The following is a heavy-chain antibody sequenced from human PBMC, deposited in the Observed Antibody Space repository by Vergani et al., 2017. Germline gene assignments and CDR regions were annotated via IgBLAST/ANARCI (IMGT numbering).Heavy chain of an antibody. CDR2: INAGNGNT. CDR1: GYTFTSYA. J-gene: IGHJ6*03. D-gene: IGHD3-3*01. V-gene: IGHV1-3*01. CDR3: ARETYYDFWSGRRSSYYYYMDV. Sequence: QVQLVQSGAEVKKPGASVKVSCKASGYTFTSYAMHWVRQAPGQRLEWMGWINAGNGNTKYSQKFQGRVTITRDTSASTVYMELSSLRSEDTAVYYCARETYYDFWSGRRSSYYYYMDVWGKGTTVTVSS.